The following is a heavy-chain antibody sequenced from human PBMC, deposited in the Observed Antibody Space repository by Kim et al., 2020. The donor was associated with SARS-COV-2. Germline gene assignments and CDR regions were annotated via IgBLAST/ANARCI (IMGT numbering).Heavy chain of an antibody. CDR3: VRDLRSYYFDY. D-gene: IGHD3-16*02. V-gene: IGHV3-33*01. J-gene: IGHJ4*02. Sequence: YYVDSVKGRFTISRDNSNNTLYLQMHSLTAEDTAFYYCVRDLRSYYFDYWGQGTLVTVSS.